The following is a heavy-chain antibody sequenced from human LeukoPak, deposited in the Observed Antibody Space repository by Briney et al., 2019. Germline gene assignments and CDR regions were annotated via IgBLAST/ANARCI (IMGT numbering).Heavy chain of an antibody. D-gene: IGHD1-26*01. CDR2: IKQDGSEK. Sequence: GGSLRLSCAASGFTFTSYAMSWVRQAPGKGLEWVANIKQDGSEKYYVDSVKGRFTISRDNAKNSLYLQMNSLRVEDTAVYYCARVRVGDTEWFDPWGQGTLVTVSS. J-gene: IGHJ5*02. CDR1: GFTFTSYA. CDR3: ARVRVGDTEWFDP. V-gene: IGHV3-7*05.